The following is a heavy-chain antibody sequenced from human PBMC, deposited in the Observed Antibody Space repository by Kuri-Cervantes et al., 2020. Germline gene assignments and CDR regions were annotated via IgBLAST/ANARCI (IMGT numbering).Heavy chain of an antibody. D-gene: IGHD3-10*01. Sequence: GESLKISCAASGVTVRSNHMSWVRQAPGKGLEWVSVIYSDSSTYYADSVKGRFTISRHNSKNTLYLQMNSLRAEDTAVYYCARDFTYYYYYMDVWGKGTTVTVSS. J-gene: IGHJ6*03. V-gene: IGHV3-53*04. CDR2: IYSDSST. CDR3: ARDFTYYYYYMDV. CDR1: GVTVRSNH.